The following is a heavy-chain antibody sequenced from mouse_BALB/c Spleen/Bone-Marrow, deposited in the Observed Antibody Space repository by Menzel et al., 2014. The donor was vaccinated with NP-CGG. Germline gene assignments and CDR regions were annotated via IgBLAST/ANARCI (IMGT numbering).Heavy chain of an antibody. Sequence: QVQLQQSGAELAKPGASVKMSCKASGYTFTSYWMHWVKQRPGQGLEWIGYINPTSGYTEYNQKFKDKATLTADKSSSTAYMQLGSLISEDSAVYYCATGYYAMDSWGQGSSVTVSS. CDR2: INPTSGYT. V-gene: IGHV1-7*01. CDR3: ATGYYAMDS. CDR1: GYTFTSYW. J-gene: IGHJ4*01.